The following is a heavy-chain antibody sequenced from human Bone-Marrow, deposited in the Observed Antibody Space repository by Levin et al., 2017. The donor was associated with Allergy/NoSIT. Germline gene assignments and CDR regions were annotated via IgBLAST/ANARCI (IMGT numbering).Heavy chain of an antibody. Sequence: LSLTCAASGFPFSSYSMNWVRQAPGKGLEWVSSISSSSSYIYYADSVKGRFTISRDNAKNSLYLQMNSLRAEDTAVYYCAREGELGCSSTSCYSSGDYWGQGTLVTVSS. CDR3: AREGELGCSSTSCYSSGDY. D-gene: IGHD2-2*01. J-gene: IGHJ4*02. V-gene: IGHV3-21*01. CDR2: ISSSSSYI. CDR1: GFPFSSYS.